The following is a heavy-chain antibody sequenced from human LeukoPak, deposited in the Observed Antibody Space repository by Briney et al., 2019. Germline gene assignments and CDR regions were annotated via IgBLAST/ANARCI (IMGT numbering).Heavy chain of an antibody. CDR2: VNPNSSGT. CDR3: ARGLAMITFGGVIVTDWFDP. Sequence: ASVKVSCTASVYTFTGYYMHWVRQTPGHGLEWMGWVNPNSSGTNDARKFQGRVTMTRDTSISTAYMELSRLRSDNTAVYYCARGLAMITFGGVIVTDWFDPWGQGTLVTVSS. CDR1: VYTFTGYY. D-gene: IGHD3-16*02. J-gene: IGHJ5*02. V-gene: IGHV1-2*02.